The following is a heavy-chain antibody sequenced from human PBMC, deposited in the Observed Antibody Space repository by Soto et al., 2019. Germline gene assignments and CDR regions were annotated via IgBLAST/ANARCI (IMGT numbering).Heavy chain of an antibody. V-gene: IGHV3-23*01. J-gene: IGHJ3*02. Sequence: GGSLRLSCAASGFTFSTYAMNWVRQAPGRGLEWVSALSGSGGSKYYADSVKGRFTISRDNSKNTLYLQMNSLRAEDTAVYYCAKGGGYDAFDAFDIWGQGTLVTVSS. CDR3: AKGGGYDAFDAFDI. CDR2: LSGSGGSK. D-gene: IGHD5-12*01. CDR1: GFTFSTYA.